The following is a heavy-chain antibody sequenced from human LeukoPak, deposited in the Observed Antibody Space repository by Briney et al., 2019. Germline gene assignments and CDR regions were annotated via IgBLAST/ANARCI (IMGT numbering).Heavy chain of an antibody. CDR3: AIDLVLRGYSYGGLDY. CDR1: GGTFSSYA. CDR2: IIPIFGTA. J-gene: IGHJ4*02. D-gene: IGHD5-18*01. Sequence: ASVKVSCKASGGTFSSYAISWVRQAPGQGLEWMGGIIPIFGTANYAQKFQGRVTITTDESTSTAYMELSSLRSEDTAVYYCAIDLVLRGYSYGGLDYWGQGTLVTVSS. V-gene: IGHV1-69*05.